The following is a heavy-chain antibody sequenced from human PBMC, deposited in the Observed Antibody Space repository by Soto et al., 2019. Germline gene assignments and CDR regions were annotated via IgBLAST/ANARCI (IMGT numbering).Heavy chain of an antibody. J-gene: IGHJ4*02. CDR1: GFTFGSYS. Sequence: GGSLRLSCAASGFTFGSYSMNWVRQAPGKGLEWVSSISRSSDYIYYADSVKGRFTISRDDAKNSLYLQMNSLRAEDTAVYYCARELGGSPDYWGQGTLVTVSS. CDR3: ARELGGSPDY. D-gene: IGHD2-15*01. CDR2: ISRSSDYI. V-gene: IGHV3-21*01.